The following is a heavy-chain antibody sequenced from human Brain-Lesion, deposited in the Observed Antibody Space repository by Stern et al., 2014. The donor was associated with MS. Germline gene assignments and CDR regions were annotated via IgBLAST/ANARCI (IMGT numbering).Heavy chain of an antibody. CDR2: IYSSGST. CDR1: GGSISSGDYY. J-gene: IGHJ6*02. Sequence: VQLVESCPGLVKPSQTLSLTCTVSGGSISSGDYYWSWIRQTPGKGLEYIGYIYSSGSTYYIPSLKSRVSISVDTSKNQSPLNRTPGTAADPAVYYCAGEGPAFGNNSRQSGSYYYGMDVWGQGTRVIVSS. V-gene: IGHV4-30-4*01. CDR3: AGEGPAFGNNSRQSGSYYYGMDV. D-gene: IGHD3-10*01.